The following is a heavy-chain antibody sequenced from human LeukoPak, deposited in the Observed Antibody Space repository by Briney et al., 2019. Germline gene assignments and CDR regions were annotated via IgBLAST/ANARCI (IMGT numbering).Heavy chain of an antibody. CDR2: ISYDGSNK. Sequence: PGGSLRLSYAASGFTFSSYAMHWVRQAPGKGLEWVAVISYDGSNKYYADSVKGRFTISRDNSKNTLYLQMNSLRAEDTAVYYCAREKSYCSSTSCYEGHYYYYGMDVWGQGTTVTVSS. J-gene: IGHJ6*02. D-gene: IGHD2-2*01. CDR3: AREKSYCSSTSCYEGHYYYYGMDV. V-gene: IGHV3-30-3*01. CDR1: GFTFSSYA.